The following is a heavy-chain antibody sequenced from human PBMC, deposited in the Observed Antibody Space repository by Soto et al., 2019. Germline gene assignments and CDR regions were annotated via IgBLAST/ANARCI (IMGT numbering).Heavy chain of an antibody. CDR1: GFTFSSYG. V-gene: IGHV3-33*01. D-gene: IGHD4-17*01. CDR3: ARATTVTSGYFDY. J-gene: IGHJ4*02. CDR2: IWYDGSNK. Sequence: GSLRLSCAASGFTFSSYGMHWVRQAPGKGLEWVAVIWYDGSNKYYADSVKGRFTISRDNSKNTLYLQMNSLRAEDTAVYYCARATTVTSGYFDYWGQGTLVTVSS.